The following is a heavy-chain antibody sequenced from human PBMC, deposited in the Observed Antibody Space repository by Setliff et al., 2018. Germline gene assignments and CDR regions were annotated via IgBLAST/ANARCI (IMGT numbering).Heavy chain of an antibody. CDR1: GYAFFGYF. CDR3: ATAVWEFLY. CDR2: INPDNGGT. Sequence: ASVKVSCKASGYAFFGYFMNWVRQAPGQGPEWMGWINPDNGGTHYAEKFQGRVTMTRDTSISTAYMELSSLRSDGTAIYYCATAVWEFLYWGQGALVTVSS. J-gene: IGHJ4*02. D-gene: IGHD1-26*01. V-gene: IGHV1-2*02.